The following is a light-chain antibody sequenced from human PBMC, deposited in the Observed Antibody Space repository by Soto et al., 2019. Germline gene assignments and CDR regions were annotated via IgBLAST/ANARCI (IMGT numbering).Light chain of an antibody. Sequence: ETVLTQSPGTLSLSPGESATLSCRPTRSVSSYLAWYQQHPGQPPRLLIYGISTRATGIPARFSGSGSGTEFSLTISSLQSEDFAVYYCQQYSKWPITFGQGTRLEIK. V-gene: IGKV3-15*01. J-gene: IGKJ5*01. CDR3: QQYSKWPIT. CDR1: RSVSSY. CDR2: GIS.